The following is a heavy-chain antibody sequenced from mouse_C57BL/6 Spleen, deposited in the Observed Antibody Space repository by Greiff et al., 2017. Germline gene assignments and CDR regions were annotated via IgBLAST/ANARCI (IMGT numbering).Heavy chain of an antibody. CDR2: INPNNGGT. Sequence: EVQLQQSGPELVKPGASVKISCKASGYTFTDYYMNWVKQSHGKSLEWIGDINPNNGGTSYNQKFKGKATLTVDTSSSTAYMELRSLTSEDSAVYYGERWDTTVVAHYYAMDYWGQGTSVTVSS. J-gene: IGHJ4*01. V-gene: IGHV1-26*01. D-gene: IGHD1-1*01. CDR1: GYTFTDYY. CDR3: ERWDTTVVAHYYAMDY.